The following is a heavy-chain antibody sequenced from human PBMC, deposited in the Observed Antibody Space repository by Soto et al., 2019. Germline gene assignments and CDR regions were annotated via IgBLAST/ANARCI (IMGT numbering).Heavy chain of an antibody. CDR3: TTNYYDSSGYDNWFDP. CDR2: IKSKADGGTT. Sequence: PGGSLRLSCAASELTFSNAWMSWVRQAPGKGLEWLGRIKSKADGGTTDYAAPVKGRFIISRDDSKNTLYLQMNSLKTEDTAVYYCTTNYYDSSGYDNWFDPWGQGTLVTVSS. D-gene: IGHD3-22*01. CDR1: ELTFSNAW. J-gene: IGHJ5*02. V-gene: IGHV3-15*01.